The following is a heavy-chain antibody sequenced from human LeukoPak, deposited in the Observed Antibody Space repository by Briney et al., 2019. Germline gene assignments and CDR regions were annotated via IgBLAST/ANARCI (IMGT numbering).Heavy chain of an antibody. J-gene: IGHJ4*02. Sequence: PGGSLRLSCAVSGFTFSSYWMHWVHQAPGKGLVWVSRIDRDGSRINYADSVKGRSTISGDNGKNTLFLQMNSLRAEDAAVYYCVRGNDYGGPHYWGQGTLVTVSS. D-gene: IGHD4-23*01. CDR2: IDRDGSRI. CDR3: VRGNDYGGPHY. V-gene: IGHV3-74*01. CDR1: GFTFSSYW.